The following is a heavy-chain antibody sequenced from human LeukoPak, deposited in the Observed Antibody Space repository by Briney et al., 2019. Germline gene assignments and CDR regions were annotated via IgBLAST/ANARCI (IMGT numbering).Heavy chain of an antibody. CDR3: ARCTTGRTFGSLREIKRTREIDY. J-gene: IGHJ4*02. CDR1: GFTFRSYG. V-gene: IGHV3-30*12. Sequence: GGSLRLSCAASGFTFRSYGMHWVRQAPGKGLEWVAYIQYDGSNEQYAHPVKGRFRISRDSSKNKLELEMDSQRVEDTAVYYCARCTTGRTFGSLREIKRTREIDYWGQGTLVTVSS. CDR2: IQYDGSNE. D-gene: IGHD1-1*01.